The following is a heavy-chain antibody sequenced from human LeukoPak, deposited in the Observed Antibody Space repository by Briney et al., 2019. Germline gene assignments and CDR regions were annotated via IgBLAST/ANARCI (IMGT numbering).Heavy chain of an antibody. CDR1: GYSISSGYY. V-gene: IGHV4-38-2*02. CDR2: IYHSGST. Sequence: SETLTLTCTVSGYSISSGYYWGWIRQPPGKGLEWIGSIYHSGSTYYNPSLKSRVTISVDTSKNQFSLKLSSVTAADTAVYYCARDAPAHYFDYWGQGTLVTVSS. CDR3: ARDAPAHYFDY. J-gene: IGHJ4*02.